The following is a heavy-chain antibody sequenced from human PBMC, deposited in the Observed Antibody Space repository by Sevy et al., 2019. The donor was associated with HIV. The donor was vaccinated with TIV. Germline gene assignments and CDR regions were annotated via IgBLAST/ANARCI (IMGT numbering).Heavy chain of an antibody. J-gene: IGHJ3*02. V-gene: IGHV1-69*13. CDR3: ARYRAGYSSDAFDI. D-gene: IGHD5-18*01. CDR1: GGTFSSFG. CDR2: IIPVLNIA. Sequence: ASVKVSCKASGGTFSSFGITWVRQAPGQGPEWMGRIIPVLNIANYAQKFQGRVTITADEPTSTAYMEMSRLRSDDTAVYYCARYRAGYSSDAFDIWGQGTMVTVSS.